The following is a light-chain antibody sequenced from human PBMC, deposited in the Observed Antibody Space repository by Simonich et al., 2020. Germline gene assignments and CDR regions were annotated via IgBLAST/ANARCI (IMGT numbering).Light chain of an antibody. CDR1: QSVSSGY. J-gene: IGKJ2*01. Sequence: EIVLTQSPGTLSLSPGERATLSCRASQSVSSGYLAWYQQKPGLAPRLLIYDASSRATGSPDRFSGSGSGTDFTLTISRLEPEDFAVYYCQQYGSSPPYTFGQGTKLEIK. CDR2: DAS. CDR3: QQYGSSPPYT. V-gene: IGKV3D-20*01.